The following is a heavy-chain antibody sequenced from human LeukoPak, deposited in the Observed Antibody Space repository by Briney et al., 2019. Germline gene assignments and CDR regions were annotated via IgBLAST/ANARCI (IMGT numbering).Heavy chain of an antibody. D-gene: IGHD2-15*01. J-gene: IGHJ5*02. Sequence: SGPTLVNPTQTLTLTCTFSGFSLSTSGVGVGWIRQPPGKALEWLALIYWDDDKRYSPSLKSRLTITKDTSKNQVVLTMTNMDPVDTATYYCAHWGHCSGGSCYPQQYNWFDPWGQGTLVTVSS. CDR1: GFSLSTSGVG. V-gene: IGHV2-5*02. CDR3: AHWGHCSGGSCYPQQYNWFDP. CDR2: IYWDDDK.